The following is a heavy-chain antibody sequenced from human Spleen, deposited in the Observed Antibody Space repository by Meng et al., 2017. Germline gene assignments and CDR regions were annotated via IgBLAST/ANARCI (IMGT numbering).Heavy chain of an antibody. Sequence: GGSLRLSCAASGFIFSTYAMHWVRQAPGKGLEWVAVISYDGSNLDYTDSVKGRFAISRDNSKNTLYLQMNDLRADDTAVYYCARDRGSNGITVGMLGYYDYWGQGTLVTVSS. J-gene: IGHJ4*02. CDR2: ISYDGSNL. CDR1: GFIFSTYA. CDR3: ARDRGSNGITVGMLGYYDY. D-gene: IGHD6-19*01. V-gene: IGHV3-30*10.